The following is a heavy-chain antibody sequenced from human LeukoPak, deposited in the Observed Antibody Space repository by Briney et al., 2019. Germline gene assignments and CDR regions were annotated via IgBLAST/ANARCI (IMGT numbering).Heavy chain of an antibody. CDR2: MFYSGTA. CDR1: GGSISSSRHY. CDR3: ARHTDSSGWYRAWSDP. J-gene: IGHJ5*02. D-gene: IGHD6-19*01. V-gene: IGHV4-39*01. Sequence: SETLSLTCTVSGGSISSSRHYWGWIRQPPGKGLEWIGSMFYSGTAYYNASLKSRVTISVDTSKNQFSLKVTSVTAADTAVYYCARHTDSSGWYRAWSDPWGQGTLVTVSS.